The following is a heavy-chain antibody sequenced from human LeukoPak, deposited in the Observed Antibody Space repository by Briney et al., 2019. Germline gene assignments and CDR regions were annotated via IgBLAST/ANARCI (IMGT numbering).Heavy chain of an antibody. Sequence: ASVKVSCKASGGTFSSYAISWVRQAPGQGLEWMGGIIPIFGTANYAQKFQGRVTITADKSMSTAYMELSSLRSEDAAVYYCARVGFGEPIDYWGQGTLVTVSS. J-gene: IGHJ4*02. CDR2: IIPIFGTA. CDR1: GGTFSSYA. V-gene: IGHV1-69*06. D-gene: IGHD3-10*01. CDR3: ARVGFGEPIDY.